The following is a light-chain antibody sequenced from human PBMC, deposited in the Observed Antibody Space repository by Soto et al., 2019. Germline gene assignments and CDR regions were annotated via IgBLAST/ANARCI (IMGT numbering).Light chain of an antibody. CDR3: QQRSGWPPLFT. V-gene: IGKV3-11*01. CDR1: QSVSSY. J-gene: IGKJ3*01. Sequence: EIVLTQSPATLSLSPGERATLSCRASQSVSSYLAWYQQRPGQPPRLLIYDASNMATGIPARFSGSGSGTDFTLTISSLEPEDFAIYYCQQRSGWPPLFTFGPGTKVDI. CDR2: DAS.